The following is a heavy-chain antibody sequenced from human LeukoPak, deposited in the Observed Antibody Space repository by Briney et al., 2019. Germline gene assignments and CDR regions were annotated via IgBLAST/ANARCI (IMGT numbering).Heavy chain of an antibody. D-gene: IGHD6-19*01. CDR2: IIPIFGTA. CDR1: GGTFSSYA. CDR3: AREGSFSSGWYGYYYYYYMDV. V-gene: IGHV1-69*13. Sequence: SVKVSCKASGGTFSSYAISWVRQAPGQGLEWMGGIIPIFGTANYAQKFQGRVTITADESTSTAYMELSSLRSDDTAVYYCAREGSFSSGWYGYYYYYYMDVWGKGTTVTVSS. J-gene: IGHJ6*03.